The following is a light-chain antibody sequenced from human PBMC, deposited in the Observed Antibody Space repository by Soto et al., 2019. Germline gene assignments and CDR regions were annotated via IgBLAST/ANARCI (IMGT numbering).Light chain of an antibody. CDR2: GNT. J-gene: IGLJ3*02. V-gene: IGLV1-40*01. CDR3: RSYDNSLSGWV. Sequence: QSVLTQPPSVSGAPGQRVTISCTGSSSNIGAGYDVHWYQQLPETAPKLLIYGNTNRPSGVPDRFSGSKSGTSASLAITGLQADDEADYYCRSYDNSLSGWVFGGGTKLTVL. CDR1: SSNIGAGYD.